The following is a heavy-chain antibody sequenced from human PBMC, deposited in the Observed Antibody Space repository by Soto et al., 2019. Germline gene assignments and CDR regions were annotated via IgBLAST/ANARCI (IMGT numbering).Heavy chain of an antibody. CDR1: GFTFSSYG. CDR2: ISYDGSNK. V-gene: IGHV3-30*18. CDR3: AKDPTDYGDYRGDAFDI. D-gene: IGHD4-17*01. Sequence: GGSLRLSCAASGFTFSSYGMHWVRQAPGKGLEWVAVISYDGSNKYYADSVKGRFTISRDNSKNTLYLQMNSLRAEDTAVYYCAKDPTDYGDYRGDAFDIWGQGTMVTVSS. J-gene: IGHJ3*02.